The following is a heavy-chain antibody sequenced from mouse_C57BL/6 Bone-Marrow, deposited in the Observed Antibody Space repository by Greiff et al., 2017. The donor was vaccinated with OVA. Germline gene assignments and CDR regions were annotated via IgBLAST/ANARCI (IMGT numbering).Heavy chain of an antibody. Sequence: QVQLQQPGTDLVKPGASVKLSCKASGYTFTSYWMHWVKQRPGQGLEWIGNINPSNGGTNYNEKFKSKATLTVDKSSSTAYMQLSSLTSEDSAVYYCARSRLRLRCAWFAYWGQGTLVTVSA. D-gene: IGHD3-2*02. CDR3: ARSRLRLRCAWFAY. CDR2: INPSNGGT. J-gene: IGHJ3*01. CDR1: GYTFTSYW. V-gene: IGHV1-53*01.